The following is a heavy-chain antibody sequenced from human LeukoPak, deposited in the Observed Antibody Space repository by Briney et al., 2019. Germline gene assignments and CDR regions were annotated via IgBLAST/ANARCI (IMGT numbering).Heavy chain of an antibody. D-gene: IGHD5-12*01. Sequence: PGGSLRLSCAASGFTVGSYGMSWVRQAPGKGLEWVSGISGSGGRTFYADSVKGRCTISRDNSKNTLYLRMNSLRAEDTAVYYCAKGDLVATALDYWGRGTLVTVSS. CDR3: AKGDLVATALDY. CDR2: ISGSGGRT. J-gene: IGHJ4*02. CDR1: GFTVGSYG. V-gene: IGHV3-23*01.